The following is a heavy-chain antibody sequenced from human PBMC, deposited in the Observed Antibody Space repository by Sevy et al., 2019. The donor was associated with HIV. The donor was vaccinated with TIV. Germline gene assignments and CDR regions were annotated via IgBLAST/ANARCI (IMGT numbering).Heavy chain of an antibody. D-gene: IGHD6-13*01. V-gene: IGHV3-15*01. CDR1: GFTFSNAW. CDR3: TTDRRSWSYYYYGMDV. J-gene: IGHJ6*02. Sequence: GGSLRLSCAASGFTFSNAWMSWVRQAPGKGLEWVGRIKSKTDGGTTDYAAPVKGGFTISRDDSKNTLYLQMNSLKTEDTAVYYCTTDRRSWSYYYYGMDVWGQGTTVTVSS. CDR2: IKSKTDGGTT.